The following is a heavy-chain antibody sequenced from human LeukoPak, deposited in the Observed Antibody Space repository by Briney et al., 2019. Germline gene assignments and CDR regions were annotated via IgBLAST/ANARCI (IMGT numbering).Heavy chain of an antibody. CDR3: ARARLRDKTYYYDSSGYYLADY. V-gene: IGHV1-46*01. J-gene: IGHJ4*02. CDR1: GYTFTSYY. CDR2: INPNGGST. Sequence: GASVKVSCKASGYTFTSYYMHWVRQAPGQGLEWMGIINPNGGSTSYAQKFQGRVTMTRDTSTSTVYMELSSLRSDDTAVYYCARARLRDKTYYYDSSGYYLADYWGQGTLVTVSS. D-gene: IGHD3-22*01.